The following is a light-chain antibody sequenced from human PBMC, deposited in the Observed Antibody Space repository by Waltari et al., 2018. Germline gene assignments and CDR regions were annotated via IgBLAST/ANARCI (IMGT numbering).Light chain of an antibody. CDR1: SSDVGAYTY. V-gene: IGLV2-14*03. Sequence: QSALTQPAPVSGSPGQSITLSCTGTSSDVGAYTYVPSYQQHPGKAPKLMIYDVSNRPSGVSDRFSGSKSGNTASLTISGLQAEDEADYYCNSYSSSSSLVLFGGGTKLTVV. J-gene: IGLJ2*01. CDR2: DVS. CDR3: NSYSSSSSLVL.